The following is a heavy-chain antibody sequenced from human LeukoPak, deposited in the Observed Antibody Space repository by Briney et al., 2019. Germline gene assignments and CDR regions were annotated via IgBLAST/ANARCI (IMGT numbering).Heavy chain of an antibody. CDR1: GGSISSYY. J-gene: IGHJ5*02. CDR3: ARLGYYDSSGYHDNWFDP. Sequence: PETLSLTCTVSGGSISSYYWSWIRQPPGKGLEWIGYIYYSGSTNYNPSLKSRVTISVDTSKNQFSLKLSSVTAADTAVYYCARLGYYDSSGYHDNWFDPWGQGTLSPSPQ. D-gene: IGHD3-22*01. V-gene: IGHV4-59*08. CDR2: IYYSGST.